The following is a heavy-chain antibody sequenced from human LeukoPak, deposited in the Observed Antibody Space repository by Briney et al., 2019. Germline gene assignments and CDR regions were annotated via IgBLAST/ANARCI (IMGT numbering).Heavy chain of an antibody. D-gene: IGHD3-22*01. J-gene: IGHJ3*02. Sequence: PGRSLRLSCAASGFTFSSYAMHWVRQAPGKGLEWVAVISYDGSNKYYADSVKGRFTISRDNSKNTLYLQMNSLRAEDTAVYYCARPLIVVVINGAFDIWGQGTMVTVSS. CDR1: GFTFSSYA. CDR3: ARPLIVVVINGAFDI. CDR2: ISYDGSNK. V-gene: IGHV3-30-3*01.